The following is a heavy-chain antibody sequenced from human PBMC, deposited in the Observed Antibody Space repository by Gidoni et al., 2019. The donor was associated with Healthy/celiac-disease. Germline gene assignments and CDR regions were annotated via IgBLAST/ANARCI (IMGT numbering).Heavy chain of an antibody. Sequence: QVHLQQWGAGRMKPSETLSLTCAVHGGSFSGNYWSAIRQPPRKGLEWIGEINHSGSTNYNPSLKSRVTISVDTSKNQFSLKLSSVTAADTAVYYCARGRQLVPYYYYGMDVWGDRTTVTVSS. D-gene: IGHD6-6*01. V-gene: IGHV4-34*01. CDR3: ARGRQLVPYYYYGMDV. J-gene: IGHJ6*04. CDR1: GGSFSGNY. CDR2: INHSGST.